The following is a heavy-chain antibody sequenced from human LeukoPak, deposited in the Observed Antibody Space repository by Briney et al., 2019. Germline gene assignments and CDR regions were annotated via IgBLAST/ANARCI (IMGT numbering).Heavy chain of an antibody. CDR2: INHSGST. CDR1: GGSFSGYY. CDR3: ARTGEGRALKYGSEKDYYYYMDV. Sequence: PSETLSLTCAVYGGSFSGYYWSWIRQPPGKGLEWIGEINHSGSTNYNPSLKSRVTISVDTSKNQFSLKLSSVTAADTAVYYCARTGEGRALKYGSEKDYYYYMDVWGKGTTVTVSS. J-gene: IGHJ6*03. V-gene: IGHV4-34*01. D-gene: IGHD3-10*01.